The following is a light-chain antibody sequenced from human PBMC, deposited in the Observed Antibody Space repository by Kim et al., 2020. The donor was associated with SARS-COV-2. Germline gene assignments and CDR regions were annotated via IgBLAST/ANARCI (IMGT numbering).Light chain of an antibody. CDR3: QQRSDWPIT. V-gene: IGKV3-11*01. J-gene: IGKJ5*01. CDR2: EAS. CDR1: QSVYNY. Sequence: EIVLTQSPATLSLSPGDRVTLSCRASQSVYNYLAWYQRKPGQVPRLLIYEASYRATGVPARFSGSGSGTDFNLTISSLEPEDFAVYFCQQRSDWPITFGQGTRLEIK.